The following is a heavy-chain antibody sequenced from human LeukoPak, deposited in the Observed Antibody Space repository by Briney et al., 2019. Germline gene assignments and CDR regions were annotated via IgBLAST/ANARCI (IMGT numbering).Heavy chain of an antibody. J-gene: IGHJ4*02. Sequence: PSETLSLTCTVSGGSISSYYWSWIRQPPGKGLEWIGYIYYSGSTNYNPSLKSRVTISVDTSKNQFSLKLSSVTAADTAVHYCAREVGATPYFDYWGQGTLVTVSS. CDR3: AREVGATPYFDY. V-gene: IGHV4-59*01. CDR2: IYYSGST. CDR1: GGSISSYY. D-gene: IGHD1-26*01.